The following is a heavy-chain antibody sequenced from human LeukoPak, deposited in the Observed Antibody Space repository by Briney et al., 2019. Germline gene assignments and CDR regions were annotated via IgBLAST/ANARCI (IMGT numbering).Heavy chain of an antibody. CDR3: AKNGGPHGMDV. CDR2: IKHDGSET. D-gene: IGHD3-16*01. V-gene: IGHV3-7*02. Sequence: GGSLRLSCAASGFTFSTYWMSWVRQAPGKGLEWVANIKHDGSETNYVDSVKGRFTTSRDNAKNSLHLQMNSLRVEDTAVYYCAKNGGPHGMDVWGQGTTVTVSS. CDR1: GFTFSTYW. J-gene: IGHJ6*02.